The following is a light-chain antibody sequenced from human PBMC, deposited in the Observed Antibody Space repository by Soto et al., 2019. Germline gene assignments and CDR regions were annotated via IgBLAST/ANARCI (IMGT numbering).Light chain of an antibody. CDR2: EDN. V-gene: IGLV2-23*01. CDR3: YSYAGSSLRI. J-gene: IGLJ2*01. Sequence: QSALTQPASVSGSPGQSITISCTGTSSDIGTYNLVSWYQRHPGKAPKLIIYEDNRRPSGVSNRFSGSKSGYTASLTISGLQADDEAEYYCYSYAGSSLRIFGGGTKLTVL. CDR1: SSDIGTYNL.